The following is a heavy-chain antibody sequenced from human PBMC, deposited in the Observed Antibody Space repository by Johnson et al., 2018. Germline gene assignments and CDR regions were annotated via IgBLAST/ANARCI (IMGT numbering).Heavy chain of an antibody. CDR3: AREGGYSYGQRSYYYYYMDV. CDR1: GFTFSDYY. CDR2: ISSSGSTI. D-gene: IGHD5-18*01. Sequence: QVQLVQSGGGLVKPGGSLRLSCAASGFTFSDYYMSWIRQAPGKGLEWVSYISSSGSTIYYADSVKGRFTISRDNAKNSLYLQMNSLRAEDTAVYYCAREGGYSYGQRSYYYYYMDVWGKGTTVTVAS. V-gene: IGHV3-11*04. J-gene: IGHJ6*03.